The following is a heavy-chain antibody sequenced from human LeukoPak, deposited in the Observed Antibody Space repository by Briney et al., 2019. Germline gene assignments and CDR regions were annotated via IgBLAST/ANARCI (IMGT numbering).Heavy chain of an antibody. D-gene: IGHD3-22*01. V-gene: IGHV4-39*07. CDR2: IYYSGST. CDR3: ARIRMIDYAFDI. J-gene: IGHJ3*02. Sequence: KPSETLSLTCTVSGGSISSSSYYWGWIRQPPGKGLEWIGSIYYSGSTYYNPSLKSRVTISVDTSKNQFSLKLSSVTAADTAVYYCARIRMIDYAFDIWGQGTMVTVSS. CDR1: GGSISSSSYY.